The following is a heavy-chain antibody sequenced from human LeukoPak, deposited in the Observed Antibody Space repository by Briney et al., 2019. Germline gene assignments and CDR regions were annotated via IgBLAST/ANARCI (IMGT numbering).Heavy chain of an antibody. Sequence: RSLRPSCALSVFSPSTFAMHWVRQAPGKGREYVSVIRSNGVTTYYVDSVNGRFTISRENSGKTIYLQLGCFRTAAMAGYYCARAQVGATLGNAFDIWGERTMVTVSS. V-gene: IGHV3-64*02. CDR3: ARAQVGATLGNAFDI. D-gene: IGHD1-26*01. CDR2: IRSNGVTT. CDR1: VFSPSTFA. J-gene: IGHJ3*02.